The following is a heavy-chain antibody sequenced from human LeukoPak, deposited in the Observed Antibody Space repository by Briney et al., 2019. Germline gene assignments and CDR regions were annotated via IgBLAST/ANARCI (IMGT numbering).Heavy chain of an antibody. CDR2: IGSAGYK. Sequence: GGALRLSCAASGFTFSSYDMHWVRQATGKGLEWVSAIGSAGYKYYPGSVKGRFTISRENAKSSLYIQMNSLRAGDTAVYYCARAVGRYCSGGSGYSGYYGMDVWGQGTTVTVSS. D-gene: IGHD2-15*01. V-gene: IGHV3-13*01. J-gene: IGHJ6*02. CDR1: GFTFSSYD. CDR3: ARAVGRYCSGGSGYSGYYGMDV.